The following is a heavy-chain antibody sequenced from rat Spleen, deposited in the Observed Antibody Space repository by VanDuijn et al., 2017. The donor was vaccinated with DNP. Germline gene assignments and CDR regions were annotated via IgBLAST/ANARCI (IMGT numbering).Heavy chain of an antibody. CDR3: ARPSYYSGDYFDY. CDR1: GFTFSTYW. Sequence: EVQVVETGGGLVQPGRSLKLSCVASGFTFSTYWMYWIRQAPKKGLEWVATISASGTRTFYPDSVKGRLTISRDNVENSLFLQINSLRSEDTATYYCARPSYYSGDYFDYWGRGVMVTVSS. V-gene: IGHV5-58*01. J-gene: IGHJ2*01. CDR2: ISASGTRT. D-gene: IGHD1-1*01.